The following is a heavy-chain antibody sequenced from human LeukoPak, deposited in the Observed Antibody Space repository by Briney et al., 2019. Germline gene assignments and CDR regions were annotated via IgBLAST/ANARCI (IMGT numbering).Heavy chain of an antibody. V-gene: IGHV4-59*01. Sequence: SETLSLTCAVSGGSISSYYWSWIRQPPGKGLEWIGYIYYSGSTNYNPSLKSRVTISVDTSKNQFSLKLSSVTAADTAVYYCAREREYSSSIDPWGQGTLVTVSS. CDR1: GGSISSYY. D-gene: IGHD6-13*01. J-gene: IGHJ5*02. CDR2: IYYSGST. CDR3: AREREYSSSIDP.